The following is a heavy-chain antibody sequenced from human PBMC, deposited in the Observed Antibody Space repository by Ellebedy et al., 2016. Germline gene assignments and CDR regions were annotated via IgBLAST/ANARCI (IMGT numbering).Heavy chain of an antibody. Sequence: ASVKVSCKASGYTFTGYYMHWVRQATGQGLEWMGWMNPNSGNTGYAQKFQGRVTMTRNTSISTAYMELSSLRSEDTAVYYCARGGIVERPGGYYYYGMDVWGQGTTVTVSS. V-gene: IGHV1-8*02. CDR1: GYTFTGYY. J-gene: IGHJ6*02. CDR2: MNPNSGNT. CDR3: ARGGIVERPGGYYYYGMDV. D-gene: IGHD2-15*01.